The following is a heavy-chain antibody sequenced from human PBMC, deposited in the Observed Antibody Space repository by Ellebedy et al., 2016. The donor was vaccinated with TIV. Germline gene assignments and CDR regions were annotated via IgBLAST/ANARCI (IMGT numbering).Heavy chain of an antibody. D-gene: IGHD4-17*01. J-gene: IGHJ3*02. V-gene: IGHV3-23*01. CDR2: ISGRGGST. CDR1: GFTFSSYA. Sequence: GESLNISCAASGFTFSSYAMSWVRQAPGKGLAWVSAISGRGGSTYYADPVKGRFTISRDNSKNTLYLQMNSLRAEDTAVYYCANLDSGDDDAFDIWGQGTMVTVSS. CDR3: ANLDSGDDDAFDI.